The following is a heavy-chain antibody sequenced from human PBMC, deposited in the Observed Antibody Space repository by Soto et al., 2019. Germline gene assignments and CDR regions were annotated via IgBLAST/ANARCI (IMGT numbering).Heavy chain of an antibody. Sequence: SETLSLTCTVSGGSISSYYWSWIRQPPGKGLEWIGYIYYSGSTNYNPSLKSRVTISVDTSKNQFSLKLSSVTAADTAVYYCAREDVLAVTNYYYYYMDVWGKGTTVTVSS. J-gene: IGHJ6*03. CDR1: GGSISSYY. CDR2: IYYSGST. D-gene: IGHD4-17*01. V-gene: IGHV4-59*01. CDR3: AREDVLAVTNYYYYYMDV.